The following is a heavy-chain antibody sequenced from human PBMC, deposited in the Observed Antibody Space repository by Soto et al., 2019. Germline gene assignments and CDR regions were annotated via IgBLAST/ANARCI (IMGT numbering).Heavy chain of an antibody. D-gene: IGHD6-19*01. CDR2: ISSSSSTI. CDR1: GFTFSSYS. Sequence: EVQLVESGGGLVQPGGSLRLSCAASGFTFSSYSMNWVRQAPGKGLEWVSYISSSSSTIYYADSVKGRFTISRDNAKNSLYLQMNSLRVEDTAVYYCARDGGQWLNWFDPWGQGTLVTVSS. CDR3: ARDGGQWLNWFDP. J-gene: IGHJ5*02. V-gene: IGHV3-48*01.